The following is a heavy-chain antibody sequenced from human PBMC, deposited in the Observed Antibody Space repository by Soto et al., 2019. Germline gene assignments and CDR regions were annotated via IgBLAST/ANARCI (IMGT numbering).Heavy chain of an antibody. CDR1: GFTFSSYA. V-gene: IGHV3-23*01. CDR3: AKVGHYYDSSGYRYGAFDI. CDR2: ISGSGGST. Sequence: EVQLLESGGGLVQPGGSLRLSCAASGFTFSSYAMSWVRQAPGKGLEWVSAISGSGGSTYYADSVKGRFTISRDNSKNTLYLQMNSLTAEDTAVYYCAKVGHYYDSSGYRYGAFDIWGQGTTVTVSS. D-gene: IGHD3-22*01. J-gene: IGHJ3*02.